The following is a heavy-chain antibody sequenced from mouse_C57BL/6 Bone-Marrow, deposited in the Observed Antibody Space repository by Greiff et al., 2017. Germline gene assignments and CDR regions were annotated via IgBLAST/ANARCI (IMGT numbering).Heavy chain of an antibody. D-gene: IGHD1-1*01. CDR3: ARDQDGSSYWYFDV. V-gene: IGHV5-4*01. J-gene: IGHJ1*03. Sequence: DVKLVESGGGLVKPGGSLKLSCAASGFTFSSYAMSWVRQTPEKRLEWVATISDGGSYTYYPDNVKGRFTISRDNAKNNLYLQMSQLKSEDTAMYYCARDQDGSSYWYFDVWGTGTTVTVSS. CDR2: ISDGGSYT. CDR1: GFTFSSYA.